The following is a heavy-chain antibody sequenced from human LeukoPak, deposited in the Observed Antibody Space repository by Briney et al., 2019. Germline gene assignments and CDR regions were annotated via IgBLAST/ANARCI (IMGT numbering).Heavy chain of an antibody. Sequence: PGGSLRLSCAASGFTFSSYGMHWVRQAPGKGLEWVAVISYDGSNKYYADSVKGRLTISRDNSKNTLYLQMNSLRAEDTAVYYCAKGGDSFNPDMDVWGKGTTVTVSS. V-gene: IGHV3-30*18. J-gene: IGHJ6*03. CDR2: ISYDGSNK. D-gene: IGHD2-21*02. CDR1: GFTFSSYG. CDR3: AKGGDSFNPDMDV.